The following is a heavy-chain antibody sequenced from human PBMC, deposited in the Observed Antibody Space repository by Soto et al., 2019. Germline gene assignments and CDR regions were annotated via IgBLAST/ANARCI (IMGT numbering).Heavy chain of an antibody. CDR3: AKGSYDFWSGAPTF. CDR1: GFTFSSYA. D-gene: IGHD3-3*01. V-gene: IGHV3-23*01. Sequence: PGGSLRLSCAASGFTFSSYAMSWVRQAPGKGLEWVSAISGSGGSTYYADSVKGRFTISRDNSKNTLYLQMNSLRAEDTAVYYCAKGSYDFWSGAPTFGGQGTLVTVSS. J-gene: IGHJ4*02. CDR2: ISGSGGST.